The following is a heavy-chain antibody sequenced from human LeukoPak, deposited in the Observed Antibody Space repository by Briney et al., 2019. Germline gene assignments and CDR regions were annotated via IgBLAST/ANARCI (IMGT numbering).Heavy chain of an antibody. Sequence: PGRSLRLSCAASGFTSSTYDIHWVRQARGKGLEWVSSIGTAGDTYYAGSVRGRFTISRENVKNAFYLQMNSLRPGDTAVYYCARGPVVGITGTKGYFDYWGHGTLVTVSS. CDR1: GFTSSTYD. V-gene: IGHV3-13*01. CDR3: ARGPVVGITGTKGYFDY. D-gene: IGHD1-7*01. CDR2: IGTAGDT. J-gene: IGHJ4*01.